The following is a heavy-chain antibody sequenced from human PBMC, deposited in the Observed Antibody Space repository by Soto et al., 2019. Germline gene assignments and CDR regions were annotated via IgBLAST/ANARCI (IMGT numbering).Heavy chain of an antibody. Sequence: ASVKVSCKASGYTFTNHGISWVRQAPGQGLEWMGWISAHNGNTNYAQNFQGRVTMTTDRSTSTASMDLRSLRSDDAAIYYCARGGQYSYYGFLYVGMDVWGQGTTVTVSS. CDR3: ARGGQYSYYGFLYVGMDV. CDR2: ISAHNGNT. CDR1: GYTFTNHG. V-gene: IGHV1-18*04. J-gene: IGHJ6*02. D-gene: IGHD3-3*01.